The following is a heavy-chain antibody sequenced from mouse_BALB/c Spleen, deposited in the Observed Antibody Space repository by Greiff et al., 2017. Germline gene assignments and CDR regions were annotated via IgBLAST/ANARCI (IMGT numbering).Heavy chain of an antibody. CDR2: IWSGGST. CDR3: ARNAASMVTGFAY. Sequence: VKLMESGPGLVQPSQSLSITCTVSGFSLTSYGVHWVRQSPGKGLEWLGVIWSGGSTDYNAAFISRLSISKDNSKSQVFFKMNSLQANDTAIYYCARNAASMVTGFAYWGQGTLVTVSA. J-gene: IGHJ3*01. CDR1: GFSLTSYG. V-gene: IGHV2-2*02. D-gene: IGHD2-10*02.